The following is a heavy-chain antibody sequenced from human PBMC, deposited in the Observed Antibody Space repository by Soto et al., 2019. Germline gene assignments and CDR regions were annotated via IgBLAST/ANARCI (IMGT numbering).Heavy chain of an antibody. D-gene: IGHD2-15*01. J-gene: IGHJ4*02. CDR3: ARARPYGGRSSY. CDR1: GFTFSSYS. V-gene: IGHV3-21*01. Sequence: EVQLVESGGGLVKPGGSLRLSCAASGFTFSSYSMNWVRQAPGKGLEWVSSISSSSSYIYYADSVKGRFTISRDNAKNSLDLQMNSLRAEDTAVYYCARARPYGGRSSYWGQGTLVTVSS. CDR2: ISSSSSYI.